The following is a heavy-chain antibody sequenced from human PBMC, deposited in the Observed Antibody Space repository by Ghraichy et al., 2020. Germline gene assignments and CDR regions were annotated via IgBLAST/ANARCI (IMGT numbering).Heavy chain of an antibody. D-gene: IGHD3-3*01. V-gene: IGHV3-15*01. J-gene: IGHJ4*02. CDR3: TTVDFGVVIMNPYWYFDY. CDR1: GFTFSNAW. Sequence: GGSLRLSCAASGFTFSNAWMSWVRQAPGKGLEWVGRIKSKTDGGTTDYAAPVKGRFTISRDDSKNTLYLQMNSLKTEDTAVYYCTTVDFGVVIMNPYWYFDYWGQGTLVTVSS. CDR2: IKSKTDGGTT.